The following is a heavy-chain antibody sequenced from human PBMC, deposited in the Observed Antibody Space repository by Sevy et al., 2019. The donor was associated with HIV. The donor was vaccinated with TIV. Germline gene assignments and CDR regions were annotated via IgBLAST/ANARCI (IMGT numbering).Heavy chain of an antibody. D-gene: IGHD6-19*01. CDR1: GFTVSSNY. CDR2: IYSGGST. V-gene: IGHV3-53*01. Sequence: GRSLRLSCAASGFTVSSNYMSWVRQAPGKGLEWVSVIYSGGSTYYADSVKGRFTISRDNSKNTLYLQMNSLRAEDTAVYYCARFSSGWYGGHFDYWGQGTLVTVSS. CDR3: ARFSSGWYGGHFDY. J-gene: IGHJ4*02.